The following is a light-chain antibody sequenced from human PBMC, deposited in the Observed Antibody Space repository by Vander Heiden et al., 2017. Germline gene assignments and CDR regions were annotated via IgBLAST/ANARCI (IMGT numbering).Light chain of an antibody. CDR1: QSISKY. V-gene: IGKV1-39*01. J-gene: IGKJ2*03. CDR3: QQGYSAPPMYS. Sequence: DIQMTQSPSSLSASVGDRVSITRRASQSISKYLNWYQQKPGKATKLLVHAASTLQSGVPSRFSGSGSGTDFTLTISSLQPADFATYYCQQGYSAPPMYSFGPGTKLEIK. CDR2: AAS.